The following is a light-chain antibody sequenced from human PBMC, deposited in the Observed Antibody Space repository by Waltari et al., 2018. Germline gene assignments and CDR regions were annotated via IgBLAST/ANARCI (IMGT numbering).Light chain of an antibody. CDR3: QQYYSYPLT. CDR1: HGISSY. J-gene: IGKJ4*01. Sequence: AIRMTQSPSSFSASTGDRVTITCRSSHGISSYLAWYQQKPGKAPKVLIYAASTLQSGVPSRFSGSGSGTDFTLTISCLQSEDFAIYYCQQYYSYPLTFGGGTRVEIK. V-gene: IGKV1-8*01. CDR2: AAS.